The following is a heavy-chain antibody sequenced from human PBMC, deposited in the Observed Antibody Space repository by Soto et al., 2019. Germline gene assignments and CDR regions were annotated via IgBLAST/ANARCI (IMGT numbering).Heavy chain of an antibody. D-gene: IGHD2-2*01. CDR1: GFTFSNYA. CDR2: ISGSGGST. V-gene: IGHV3-23*01. J-gene: IGHJ6*02. Sequence: EVQLLESGGGLVQPGGSLRLSCAASGFTFSNYAMSWVRQAPGKGLEWVSAISGSGGSTYYADSVKGRFTISRDNSKNTLYLQMNSLRAEDTAVYYCARGIVVVPAATLYYYYGMDVWGQGTTVTVSS. CDR3: ARGIVVVPAATLYYYYGMDV.